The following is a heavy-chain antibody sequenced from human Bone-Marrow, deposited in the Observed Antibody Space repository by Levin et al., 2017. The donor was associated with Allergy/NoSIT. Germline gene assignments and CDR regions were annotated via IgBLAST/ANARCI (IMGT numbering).Heavy chain of an antibody. J-gene: IGHJ3*02. Sequence: ASVKVSCKASGYIFTDYYVHWVRQAPGQGLEWMGWINPDSGGTRFAQKFQGRVTMTSDTSLTTVYLQLSGLTSDDTAFYYYTRNLVGYDAFDIWGQGTMVIVSS. CDR1: GYIFTDYY. D-gene: IGHD2-8*02. CDR3: TRNLVGYDAFDI. V-gene: IGHV1-2*02. CDR2: INPDSGGT.